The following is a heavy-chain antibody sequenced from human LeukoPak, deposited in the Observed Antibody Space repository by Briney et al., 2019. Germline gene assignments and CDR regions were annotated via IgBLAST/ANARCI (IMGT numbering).Heavy chain of an antibody. CDR2: IKSKTDGGTT. V-gene: IGHV3-15*01. J-gene: IGHJ4*02. CDR3: TTALNWGSARDY. D-gene: IGHD7-27*01. Sequence: GGSLRLSCAASGFTFSSYSMNWVRQAPGKGLEWVGRIKSKTDGGTTDYAAPVKGRFTISRDDSKNTLYLQMNSLKTEDTAVYYCTTALNWGSARDYWGQGTLVTVSS. CDR1: GFTFSSYS.